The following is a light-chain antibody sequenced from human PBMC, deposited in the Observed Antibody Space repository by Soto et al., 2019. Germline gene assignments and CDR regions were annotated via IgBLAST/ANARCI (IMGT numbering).Light chain of an antibody. CDR2: DAS. CDR1: QGISSY. CDR3: QQRKNWPLT. V-gene: IGKV3-11*01. Sequence: EIVLTQSPATLSLSPGERATLSCRASQGISSYLAWYQQKPGQAPRLLIYDASNRATGIPARFSGSGSGTDFTLTISSLEPEDFAVYYCQQRKNWPLTFGGGTKVEIK. J-gene: IGKJ4*01.